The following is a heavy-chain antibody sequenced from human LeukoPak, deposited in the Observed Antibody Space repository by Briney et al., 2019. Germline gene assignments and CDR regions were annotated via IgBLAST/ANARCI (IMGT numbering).Heavy chain of an antibody. CDR3: AMGWLQMNY. Sequence: GGSLRLSCAASGFTFSTYGMSWVRQAPGKGLEWVSAISGSGGSTYYADSVKGRFTISRGNSKNTLYLQMNSLRAADTAVYYCAMGWLQMNYWGQGTLVTVSS. D-gene: IGHD5-24*01. CDR2: ISGSGGST. V-gene: IGHV3-23*01. J-gene: IGHJ4*02. CDR1: GFTFSTYG.